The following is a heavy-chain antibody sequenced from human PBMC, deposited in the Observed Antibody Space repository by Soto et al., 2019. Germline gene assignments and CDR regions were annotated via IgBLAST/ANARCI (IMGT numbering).Heavy chain of an antibody. CDR3: AIDIGIVATPVDY. D-gene: IGHD5-12*01. J-gene: IGHJ4*02. CDR2: ISGSGGST. Sequence: GGSLRLSCAASGFTFSSYAMSWVRQAPGKGLEWVLAISGSGGSTYYADSVKGRFTISRDNSKNTLYLQMNSLRAEDTAVYYWAIDIGIVATPVDYWGQGTLVTVSS. CDR1: GFTFSSYA. V-gene: IGHV3-23*01.